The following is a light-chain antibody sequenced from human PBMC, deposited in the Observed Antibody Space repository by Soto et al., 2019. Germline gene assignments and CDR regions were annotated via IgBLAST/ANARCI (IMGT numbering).Light chain of an antibody. J-gene: IGLJ1*01. CDR2: TND. CDR3: AAWDDSLNGHV. V-gene: IGLV1-44*01. CDR1: SSNIGSNT. Sequence: QSVLTQPPSASGTPGQRVTISCSGSSSNIGSNTVNWFQQLPGTAPKPLIQTNDQRPSGVPDRFSGSKSGTSASLAISGLQSEDEADYYCAAWDDSLNGHVFGTGTQLTVL.